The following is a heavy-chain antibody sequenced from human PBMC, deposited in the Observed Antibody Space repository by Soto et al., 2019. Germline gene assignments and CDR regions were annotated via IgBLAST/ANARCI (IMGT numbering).Heavy chain of an antibody. Sequence: GSLRLSCAASGFTFSDYYMSWIRQAPGKGLEWVSYISSSGSTIYYADSVKGRFTISRDNAKNSLYLQMNSLRAEDTAVYYCARVFFPRYSYGFVFDYWGQGTLVTVSS. D-gene: IGHD5-18*01. CDR2: ISSSGSTI. CDR3: ARVFFPRYSYGFVFDY. V-gene: IGHV3-11*01. CDR1: GFTFSDYY. J-gene: IGHJ4*02.